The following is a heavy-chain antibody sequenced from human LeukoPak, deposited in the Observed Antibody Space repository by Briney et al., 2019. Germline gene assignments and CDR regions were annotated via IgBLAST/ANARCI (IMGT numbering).Heavy chain of an antibody. CDR3: ARQDPPQTLWCSSTSCYEYYYYGMDV. D-gene: IGHD2-2*01. Sequence: PGGSLRLSCAASGFTFSSYGMHWVRQAPGKGLEWVAVIWYDGSNKYYADSVKGRFTISRDNSKNTLYLQMNSLRAEDTAVYYCARQDPPQTLWCSSTSCYEYYYYGMDVWGQGTTVTVSS. CDR2: IWYDGSNK. V-gene: IGHV3-33*01. J-gene: IGHJ6*02. CDR1: GFTFSSYG.